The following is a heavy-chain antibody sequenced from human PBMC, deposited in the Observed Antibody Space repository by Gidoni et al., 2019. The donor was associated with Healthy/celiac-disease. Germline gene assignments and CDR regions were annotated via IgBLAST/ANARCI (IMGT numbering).Heavy chain of an antibody. D-gene: IGHD6-19*01. Sequence: QVQLVESGGGVVQPGRSLRLSCAASGFTFSSYGMHWVRQAPGKGLEWVAVRSYDGSNKYYADSVKGRFTISRDNSKNTLYLQMNSLRAEDTAVYYCAKDLGGQQWSHFDYWGQGTLVTVSS. V-gene: IGHV3-30*18. CDR1: GFTFSSYG. CDR2: RSYDGSNK. J-gene: IGHJ4*02. CDR3: AKDLGGQQWSHFDY.